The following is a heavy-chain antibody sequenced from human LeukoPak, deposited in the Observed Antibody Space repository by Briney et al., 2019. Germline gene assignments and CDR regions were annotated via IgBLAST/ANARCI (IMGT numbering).Heavy chain of an antibody. CDR1: GFTFSSYA. V-gene: IGHV3-30-3*01. J-gene: IGHJ4*02. CDR3: ARDRVPAAERIFDY. D-gene: IGHD2-2*01. CDR2: ISYDGSNK. Sequence: PGGSLRLSCAASGFTFSSYAMHWVRQAPDKGLEWVAVISYDGSNKYYADSVKGRFTISRDNSKNTLYLQMNSLRAEDTAVYYCARDRVPAAERIFDYWGQGTLVTVSS.